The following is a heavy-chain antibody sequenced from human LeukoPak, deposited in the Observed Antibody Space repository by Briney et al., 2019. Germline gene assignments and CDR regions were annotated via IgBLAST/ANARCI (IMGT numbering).Heavy chain of an antibody. Sequence: PGGSLRLSCVASGFIFDSYAMSWVRQAPGKGLEWVSAISGGTRNIYYADSVKGRFTISRDNSKNTLYLQMNSLRVEDTAVYYCARDHAPGIWGQGTMVSVSS. D-gene: IGHD7-27*01. J-gene: IGHJ3*02. CDR2: ISGGTRNI. CDR3: ARDHAPGI. V-gene: IGHV3-23*01. CDR1: GFIFDSYA.